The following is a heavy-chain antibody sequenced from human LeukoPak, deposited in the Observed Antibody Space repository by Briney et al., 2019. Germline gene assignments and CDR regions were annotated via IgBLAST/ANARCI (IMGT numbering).Heavy chain of an antibody. CDR1: GFTFSSYN. CDR3: ARDLSGVTGYTYGRGIDY. V-gene: IGHV3-21*01. J-gene: IGHJ4*02. CDR2: ITSGSSYI. Sequence: AGGSLRLSCAASGFTFSSYNMNWVRQAPGKGLEWVSSITSGSSYIYYADSVKGRFTISRDNAKTSLYLQMNSLRAEDTAVYYCARDLSGVTGYTYGRGIDYWGQGTLVTVSS. D-gene: IGHD5-18*01.